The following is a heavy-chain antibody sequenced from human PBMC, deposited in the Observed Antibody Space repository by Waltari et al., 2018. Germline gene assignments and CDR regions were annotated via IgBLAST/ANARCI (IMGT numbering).Heavy chain of an antibody. CDR1: GFTFSSYS. D-gene: IGHD6-13*01. J-gene: IGHJ4*02. Sequence: EVQLVESGGGLVKPGGSLRLSCAASGFTFSSYSMNWVRQAPGKGLEGVSSISSSSSYIYYADSVKGRFTISRDNAKNSLYLQMNSLRAEDTAVYYCAREQPQGAFDYWGQGTLVTVSS. CDR3: AREQPQGAFDY. CDR2: ISSSSSYI. V-gene: IGHV3-21*01.